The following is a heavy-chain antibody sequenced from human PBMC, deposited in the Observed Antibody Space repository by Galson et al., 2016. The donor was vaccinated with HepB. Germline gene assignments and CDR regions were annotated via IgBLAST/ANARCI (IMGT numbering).Heavy chain of an antibody. Sequence: SLRLSCAASGFTFNIYSMNWFRQAPGKGLEWVSGMSDSDDIYYAPTVKGRFTISRDNSKNTVYLQLTSLRAEDTAVYYCAKGKRGHSSAWYWYFDYWGPGTLVSVSS. V-gene: IGHV3-23*01. CDR1: GFTFNIYS. CDR2: MSDSDDI. J-gene: IGHJ4*02. D-gene: IGHD6-13*01. CDR3: AKGKRGHSSAWYWYFDY.